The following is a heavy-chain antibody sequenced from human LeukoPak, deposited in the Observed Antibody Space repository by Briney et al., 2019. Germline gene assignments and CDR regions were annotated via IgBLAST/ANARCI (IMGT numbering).Heavy chain of an antibody. Sequence: PSETLSLTCTVSGASISSGANYWSWIRQHPGKGLEWIGCSQYSGNAHYNPYLRSRVTISVDTSENQFSLKLSSETAADTAVYYCARDHPTGAGGFDIWGQGTMVTVSS. D-gene: IGHD4-23*01. V-gene: IGHV4-31*03. CDR3: ARDHPTGAGGFDI. J-gene: IGHJ3*02. CDR1: GASISSGANY. CDR2: SQYSGNA.